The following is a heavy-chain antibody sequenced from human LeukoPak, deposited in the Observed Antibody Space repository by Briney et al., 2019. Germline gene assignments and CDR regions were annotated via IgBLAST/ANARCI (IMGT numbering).Heavy chain of an antibody. CDR2: IFGDGPGL. V-gene: IGHV3-21*06. CDR3: TREGGSTDAGF. J-gene: IGHJ4*02. D-gene: IGHD5/OR15-5a*01. CDR1: GFSFSASS. Sequence: GGTLRLSCEASGFSFSASSMNWVRQAPGKGLEWVSSIFGDGPGLYYADSVKGRVTISRDNGKNSVYLERNSLRDDDTTVYYCTREGGSTDAGFWGQGTLATVSS.